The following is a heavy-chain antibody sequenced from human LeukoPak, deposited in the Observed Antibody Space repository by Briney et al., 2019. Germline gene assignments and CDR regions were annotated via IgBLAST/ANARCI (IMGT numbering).Heavy chain of an antibody. CDR1: GFTFSNDW. D-gene: IGHD5-18*01. Sequence: GGFLRLSCAATGFTFSNDWMTWVRQAPRKGLEWVANIKEDASEKYYVDSVKGRFTISRDNAKKSLYLEMNRLRVEDTAVYYCVRDGGRRGYSYGAGGMDVWGQGTTVTVSS. CDR3: VRDGGRRGYSYGAGGMDV. V-gene: IGHV3-7*01. CDR2: IKEDASEK. J-gene: IGHJ6*02.